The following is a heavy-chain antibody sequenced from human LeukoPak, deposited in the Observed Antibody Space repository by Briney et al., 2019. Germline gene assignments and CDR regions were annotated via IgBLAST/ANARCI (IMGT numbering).Heavy chain of an antibody. J-gene: IGHJ4*02. D-gene: IGHD6-19*01. Sequence: GGSLRLSCAASGFIFSNAWMSWVRQAPGKGLEWVGRIRSETDGGTTDYAASVKGRLTLSRDDSKNTVYLQMNSLQIEDTAMYYCTTNVKFSGSFGPGPFDYWGQGTLVTVSS. CDR3: TTNVKFSGSFGPGPFDY. CDR2: IRSETDGGTT. V-gene: IGHV3-15*01. CDR1: GFIFSNAW.